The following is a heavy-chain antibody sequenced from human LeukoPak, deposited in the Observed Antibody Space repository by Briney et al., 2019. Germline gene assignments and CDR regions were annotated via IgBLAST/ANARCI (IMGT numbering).Heavy chain of an antibody. V-gene: IGHV1-2*02. D-gene: IGHD6-19*01. CDR3: AASIAVAASDDAFDI. Sequence: ASVRVSCKASGYTFTGYYMHWVRQAPGQGLEWMGWINPNSGGTNYAQKFQGRVTMTRDTSISTAYMELSRLRSDDTAVYYCAASIAVAASDDAFDIWGQGTMVTVSS. CDR2: INPNSGGT. CDR1: GYTFTGYY. J-gene: IGHJ3*02.